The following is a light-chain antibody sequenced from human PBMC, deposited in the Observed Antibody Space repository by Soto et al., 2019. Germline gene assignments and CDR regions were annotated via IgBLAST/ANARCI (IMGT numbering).Light chain of an antibody. CDR3: SSYTTPSVL. CDR2: EVT. CDR1: SSDFGAYNY. Sequence: QSVLTQPASVSGSPGQSITIFCSGTSSDFGAYNYVSWYQQHPGKAPKLMIYEVTNRPSGVSNRFSGSKSGNTASLTVSGLQADDEADYYCSSYTTPSVLFGGGTKLTVL. J-gene: IGLJ2*01. V-gene: IGLV2-14*01.